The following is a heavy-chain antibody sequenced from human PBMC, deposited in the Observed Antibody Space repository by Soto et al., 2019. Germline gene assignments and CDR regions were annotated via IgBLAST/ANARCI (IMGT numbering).Heavy chain of an antibody. CDR1: GYTFTEYF. CDR3: ARATLIIRHITNLGEASPGVVEH. Sequence: QVQLVQSGAEVKMPGASVRDSCEASGYTFTEYFLHWVRQAPGQGLEWMGWISPESGVTNIAPNFEGRVTMTADTAITTAYMQLSGLRYDDTAVYYCARATLIIRHITNLGEASPGVVEHWGQGTLVSVSS. J-gene: IGHJ5*02. V-gene: IGHV1-2*02. CDR2: ISPESGVT. D-gene: IGHD3-3*01.